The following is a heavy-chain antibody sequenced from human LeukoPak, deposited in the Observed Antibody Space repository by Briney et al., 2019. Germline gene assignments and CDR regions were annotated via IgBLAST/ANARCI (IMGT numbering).Heavy chain of an antibody. V-gene: IGHV4-38-2*02. CDR2: IFHTGDV. J-gene: IGHJ4*02. Sequence: SETLSLTCTVSGYSINSGYFWGWVRQPPGKGPEWIGSIFHTGDVYYNPSLRRRVTVSVDTSRNQVSLKVTSVTAADTALYYCARVVASTSIASWGQGILVTVSS. CDR1: GYSINSGYF. CDR3: ARVVASTSIAS. D-gene: IGHD2-15*01.